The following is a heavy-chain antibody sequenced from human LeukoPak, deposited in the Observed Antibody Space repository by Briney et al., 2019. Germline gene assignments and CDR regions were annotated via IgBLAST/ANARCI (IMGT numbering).Heavy chain of an antibody. CDR3: ARYGVYAPDY. D-gene: IGHD2/OR15-2a*01. V-gene: IGHV4-59*01. Sequence: PSVTLSLTCTVSRASLSSYFWSWIRQPPGVELEWIGYIYYSGSTYYYPSRKSRVTISSDTSKYQFSLKLTSVTAADTAVYYCARYGVYAPDYWGQGVLVTVSS. J-gene: IGHJ4*02. CDR2: IYYSGST. CDR1: RASLSSYF.